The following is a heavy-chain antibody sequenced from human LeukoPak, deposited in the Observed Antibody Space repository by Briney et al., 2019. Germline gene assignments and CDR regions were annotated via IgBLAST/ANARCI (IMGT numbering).Heavy chain of an antibody. CDR1: GYTLTELS. CDR2: FDPEDGET. Sequence: ASVKVSCKVSGYTLTELSMHWVRQAPGKGLEWMGGFDPEDGETIYAQKFQGRVTMTEDTSTDTAYMELSSLRSEDTAVYYCATDPKWEPRGGFDPWAREPWSPSPQ. CDR3: ATDPKWEPRGGFDP. V-gene: IGHV1-24*01. J-gene: IGHJ5*02. D-gene: IGHD1-26*01.